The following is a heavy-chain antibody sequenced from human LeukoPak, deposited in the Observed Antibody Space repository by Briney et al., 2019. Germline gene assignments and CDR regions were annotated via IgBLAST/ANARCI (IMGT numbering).Heavy chain of an antibody. D-gene: IGHD3-22*01. Sequence: ASVKVSCKASGYTFTGYYMHWGRQAPGQGLEWMGWINPNSGGSNYAQKFQGRVTMTRDTSISTAYMELSSLRSDDTAVYYCARSAQRNYYDSSGYYWDYWAQGTLVTVSS. CDR3: ARSAQRNYYDSSGYYWDY. CDR2: INPNSGGS. V-gene: IGHV1-2*02. CDR1: GYTFTGYY. J-gene: IGHJ4*02.